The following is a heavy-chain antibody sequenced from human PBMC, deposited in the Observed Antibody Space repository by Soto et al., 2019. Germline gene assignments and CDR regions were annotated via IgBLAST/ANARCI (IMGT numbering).Heavy chain of an antibody. Sequence: QVQLLESGPGLVKPSETLSLTCTVSGDSIGTTHSYWAWLRQSPGKGLVGIGNIHYSGSSYYRPSLRSRVTLSVDTSKNQFSLGLTSVTAEDTAVYYCARHEANGNVWPLDYWGQGILVTVSS. CDR1: GDSIGTTHSY. CDR3: ARHEANGNVWPLDY. V-gene: IGHV4-39*01. D-gene: IGHD2-8*01. J-gene: IGHJ4*02. CDR2: IHYSGSS.